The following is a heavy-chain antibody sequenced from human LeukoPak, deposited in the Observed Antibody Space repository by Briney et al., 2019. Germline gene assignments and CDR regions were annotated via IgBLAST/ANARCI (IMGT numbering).Heavy chain of an antibody. D-gene: IGHD4-23*01. V-gene: IGHV1-46*01. CDR3: ASDMNTRVTPISYAFDL. CDR2: INPNGGRT. CDR1: ENTFTNYY. Sequence: ASVKVSCKASENTFTNYYMHWVRQAPGQGLEWLGLINPNGGRTAYAQNFQGRVTMTRDTSTTTLYLELSSLRSDDTAVYYCASDMNTRVTPISYAFDLWGQGTMVTVSS. J-gene: IGHJ3*01.